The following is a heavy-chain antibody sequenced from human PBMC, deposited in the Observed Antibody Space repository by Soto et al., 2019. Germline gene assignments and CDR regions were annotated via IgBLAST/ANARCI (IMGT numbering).Heavy chain of an antibody. J-gene: IGHJ4*02. V-gene: IGHV3-53*01. CDR1: EFNVTNGH. CDR3: AGDWNGDKYFDY. Sequence: QLVESGGGLIQPGGSLRLACAASEFNVTNGHMNWVRQAPGKGLEWVSVIFGDGNTKFGDSVKGRFTISRDTSKNPVYLQMNSLRAEDTAVYYCAGDWNGDKYFDYWDQGTLVTVSS. CDR2: IFGDGNT. D-gene: IGHD4-17*01.